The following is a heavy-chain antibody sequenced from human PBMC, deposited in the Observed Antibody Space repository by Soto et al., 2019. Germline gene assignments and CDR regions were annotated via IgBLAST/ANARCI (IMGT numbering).Heavy chain of an antibody. J-gene: IGHJ4*02. CDR2: IAVGSGYT. V-gene: IGHV1-58*01. Sequence: SVKVSCKASGFTFTSSAFQWVRQARGQRLEWIGWIAVGSGYTNYAQRFQDRVTLTRDMSTATTYMELSRLASEDTAIYYCAADATAWQQMVPSDYWGQGTLVTVSS. CDR1: GFTFTSSA. CDR3: AADATAWQQMVPSDY. D-gene: IGHD2-8*01.